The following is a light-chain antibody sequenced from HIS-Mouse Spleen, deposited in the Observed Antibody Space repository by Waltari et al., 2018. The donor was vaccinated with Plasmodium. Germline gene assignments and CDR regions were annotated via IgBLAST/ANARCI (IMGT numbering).Light chain of an antibody. J-gene: IGLJ2*01. CDR1: NIGSKS. Sequence: SYVLTQPPSVSVAPGKTARITCGGNNIGSKSVHWYQQKPGQAPVLGVYEDSDRPSGIPERFSGSNSGNTATLTSSRVEAGDEADYYCQVWDSSSDHVVFGGGTKLTVL. CDR3: QVWDSSSDHVV. V-gene: IGLV3-21*03. CDR2: EDS.